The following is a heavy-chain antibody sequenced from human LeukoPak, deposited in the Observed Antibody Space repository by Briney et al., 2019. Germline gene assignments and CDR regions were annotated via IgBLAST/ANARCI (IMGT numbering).Heavy chain of an antibody. D-gene: IGHD3-10*01. J-gene: IGHJ6*03. Sequence: PGGSLRLSCAASGFTFSSYSMNWVRQAPGKGLEWVSSISSSSSYIYYADSVKGRFTISRDNAKNSLYLQMNSLRVEDTAVYYCAKDGYYYGSGSHSTPKGYYYYMDVWGKGTPVTISS. CDR3: AKDGYYYGSGSHSTPKGYYYYMDV. V-gene: IGHV3-21*01. CDR2: ISSSSSYI. CDR1: GFTFSSYS.